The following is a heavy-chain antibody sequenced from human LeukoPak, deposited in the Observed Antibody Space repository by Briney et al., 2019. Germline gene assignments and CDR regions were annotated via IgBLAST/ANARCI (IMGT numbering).Heavy chain of an antibody. J-gene: IGHJ4*02. CDR3: ARTQSQSGSYRYYFGY. CDR1: GASVGSAGYY. Sequence: SETLSLTCTVSGASVGSAGYYWSWIRQPPGGGLEWIGYIYYISNTNYNPSLKSRVTMSVDPSKIQFSLKLNSVTAADTAVYYCARTQSQSGSYRYYFGYWGQGTLVTVSS. D-gene: IGHD1-26*01. CDR2: IYYISNT. V-gene: IGHV4-61*08.